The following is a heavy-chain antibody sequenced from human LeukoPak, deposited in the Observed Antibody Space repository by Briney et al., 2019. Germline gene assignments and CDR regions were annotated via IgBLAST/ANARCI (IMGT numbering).Heavy chain of an antibody. Sequence: PSQTLSLTCTVSGGSISSGGYYWGWLRQHPGTGLEWIGYIYYSGSTYYNPSLKSRVTISVDTSKNHFSLKLSSVTAADTAVYYCARRPRSYSSSWIDYWGQGTLVTVSA. CDR3: ARRPRSYSSSWIDY. CDR2: IYYSGST. CDR1: GGSISSGGYY. V-gene: IGHV4-31*03. D-gene: IGHD6-13*01. J-gene: IGHJ4*02.